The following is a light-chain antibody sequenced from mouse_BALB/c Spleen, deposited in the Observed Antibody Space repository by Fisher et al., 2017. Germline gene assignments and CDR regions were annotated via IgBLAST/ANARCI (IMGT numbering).Light chain of an antibody. V-gene: IGKV4-59*01. CDR3: QQWSGYPFT. J-gene: IGKJ4*01. CDR2: DTS. Sequence: IVMTQTTAIMSASPGEKVTMTCSASSSVSYMHWYQQKSGTSPKLWIYDTSKLASGVPGRFSGSGSGTSYSLTISSVEAEDDATYYCQQWSGYPFTFGSGTKLEIK. CDR1: SSVSY.